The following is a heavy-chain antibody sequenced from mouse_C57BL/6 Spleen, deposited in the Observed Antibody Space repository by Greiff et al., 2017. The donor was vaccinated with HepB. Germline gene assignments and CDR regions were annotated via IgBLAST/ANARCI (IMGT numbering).Heavy chain of an antibody. J-gene: IGHJ4*01. V-gene: IGHV1-78*01. Sequence: VKLQESDAELVKPGASVKISCKVSGYTFTDHTIHWMKQRPEQGLEWIGYIYPRDGSTKYNEKFKGKATLTADKSSSTAYMQLNSLTSEDSAVYFCARGDRFYGSRAMDYWGQGTSVTVSS. CDR1: GYTFTDHT. CDR2: IYPRDGST. CDR3: ARGDRFYGSRAMDY. D-gene: IGHD1-1*01.